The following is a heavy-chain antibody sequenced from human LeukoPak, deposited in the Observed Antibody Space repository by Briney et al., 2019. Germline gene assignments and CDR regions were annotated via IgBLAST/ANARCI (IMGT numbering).Heavy chain of an antibody. D-gene: IGHD3-16*02. J-gene: IGHJ3*02. CDR3: ARGYYDYVWGSYRDAFDI. V-gene: IGHV1-69*13. CDR1: GGTFSSYA. Sequence: ASVKVSCKASGGTFSSYAISWVRQAPGQGLEWMGGIIPIFGTANYTQKFQGRVTITADESTSTAYMELSSLRSEDTAVYYCARGYYDYVWGSYRDAFDIWGQGTMVTVSS. CDR2: IIPIFGTA.